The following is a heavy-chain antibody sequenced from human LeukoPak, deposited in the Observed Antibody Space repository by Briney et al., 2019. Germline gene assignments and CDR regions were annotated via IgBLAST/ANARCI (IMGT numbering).Heavy chain of an antibody. J-gene: IGHJ6*02. CDR2: IRSKANSYAT. CDR1: GFTFSGSA. D-gene: IGHD3-22*01. V-gene: IGHV3-73*01. Sequence: GGSLRLSCAASGFTFSGSAMHWVRQASGKGLEWVGRIRSKANSYATAYAASVKGRFTISRDDSKNTAYLQMNSLKTEDTAVYYCTRRSSSSGYYYESGMDVWGQGTTVTVSS. CDR3: TRRSSSSGYYYESGMDV.